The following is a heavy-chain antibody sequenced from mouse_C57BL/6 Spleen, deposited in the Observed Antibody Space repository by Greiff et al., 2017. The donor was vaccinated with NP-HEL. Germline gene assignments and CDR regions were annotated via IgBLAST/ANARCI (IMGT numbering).Heavy chain of an antibody. CDR1: GFTFSSYA. D-gene: IGHD1-1*01. Sequence: EVNVVESGEGLVKPGGSLKLSCAASGFTFSSYAMSWVRQTPEKRLEWVAYISSGGDYIYYADTVKGRFTISRDNARNTLYLQMSSLKSEDTAMYYCTREGYYGSSYWYFDVWGTGTTVTVSS. V-gene: IGHV5-9-1*02. J-gene: IGHJ1*03. CDR3: TREGYYGSSYWYFDV. CDR2: ISSGGDYI.